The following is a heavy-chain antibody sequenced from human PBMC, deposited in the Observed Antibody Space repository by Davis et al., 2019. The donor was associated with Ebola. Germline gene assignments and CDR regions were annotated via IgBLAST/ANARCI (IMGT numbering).Heavy chain of an antibody. Sequence: GESLKISCAASGFTFDDYAMHWVRQAPGKGLEWVSTLGTSADTYYADSVKGRFTISRDNSKNTLYLQMNSLRAEDTAIYYCVKDTSTIWFDIWGQGTMVTVSS. CDR2: LGTSADT. CDR1: GFTFDDYA. D-gene: IGHD1-26*01. CDR3: VKDTSTIWFDI. V-gene: IGHV3-23*01. J-gene: IGHJ3*02.